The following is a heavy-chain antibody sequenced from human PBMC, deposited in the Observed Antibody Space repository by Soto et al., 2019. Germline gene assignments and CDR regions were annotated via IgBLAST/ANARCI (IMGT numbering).Heavy chain of an antibody. V-gene: IGHV3-33*01. J-gene: IGHJ6*03. D-gene: IGHD2-2*01. CDR3: ARAPPLKDVVVPAAAALFSYMDV. CDR2: IWYDGSNK. CDR1: GFTFSSYG. Sequence: GGSLRLSCAASGFTFSSYGMHWVRQAPGKGLEWVAVIWYDGSNKYYADSVKGRFTISRDNSKNTLYLQMNSLRAEDTAVYYCARAPPLKDVVVPAAAALFSYMDVWGKGTTVTVSS.